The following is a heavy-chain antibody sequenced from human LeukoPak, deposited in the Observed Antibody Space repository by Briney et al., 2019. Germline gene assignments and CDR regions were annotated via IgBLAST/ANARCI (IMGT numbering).Heavy chain of an antibody. Sequence: GGSLRLSCAASGFTFSSYSMNWVRQAPGKGLEWVSVIYSGGGTYYADSLKGRFTISRDNSKNTLYLQMNSLRAEDTAVYYCARDGTCGGACKGAFDIWGQGTMVTVSS. CDR2: IYSGGGT. V-gene: IGHV3-66*01. CDR3: ARDGTCGGACKGAFDI. D-gene: IGHD2-21*02. J-gene: IGHJ3*02. CDR1: GFTFSSYS.